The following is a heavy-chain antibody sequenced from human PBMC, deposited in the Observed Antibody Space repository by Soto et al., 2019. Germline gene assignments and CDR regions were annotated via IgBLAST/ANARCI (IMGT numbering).Heavy chain of an antibody. CDR3: ARDWRIGDFGAVIKPGDY. V-gene: IGHV3-48*03. Sequence: EVQLVESGGGLIQPGGSLRLSCVGSGFTLSNYEMNWVRQAPGKGLEWLSYSSGSGSSTHYADSVRGRFTMSRHNAQNSVYLQMNSLRAEDTGVYYCARDWRIGDFGAVIKPGDYWGQGTRVIVSS. D-gene: IGHD3-3*01. CDR1: GFTLSNYE. CDR2: SSGSGSST. J-gene: IGHJ4*02.